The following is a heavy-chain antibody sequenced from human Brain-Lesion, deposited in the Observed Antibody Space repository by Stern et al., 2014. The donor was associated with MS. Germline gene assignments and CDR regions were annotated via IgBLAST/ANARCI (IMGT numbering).Heavy chain of an antibody. CDR1: GFPFDDYA. Sequence: EVQLVESGGDLVQPGRSLRLSCAAFGFPFDDYAMHWVRQAPGKGLEWVAGISWSSGTIGYADSVKGRFTTSRDNAYSSLYLQMNSLRPEDTALYYCARDITGSSAYFAYWGQGTLVTVSS. D-gene: IGHD1-14*01. CDR3: ARDITGSSAYFAY. V-gene: IGHV3-9*01. CDR2: ISWSSGTI. J-gene: IGHJ4*02.